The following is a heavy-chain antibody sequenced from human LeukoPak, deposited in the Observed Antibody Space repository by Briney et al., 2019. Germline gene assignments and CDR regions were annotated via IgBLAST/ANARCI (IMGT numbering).Heavy chain of an antibody. CDR1: GVTLSSYS. CDR2: ISSSIYI. Sequence: PGGALRLSCAASGVTLSSYSMSWGRHAPGEGLECGSSISSSIYIYYADSVKGRVTISRDNAKNSLYLQMNSLRGEATAVYYCARGSRQGVSKHYWGPGTLVTVSS. V-gene: IGHV3-21*01. CDR3: ARGSRQGVSKHY. D-gene: IGHD2-8*01. J-gene: IGHJ4*02.